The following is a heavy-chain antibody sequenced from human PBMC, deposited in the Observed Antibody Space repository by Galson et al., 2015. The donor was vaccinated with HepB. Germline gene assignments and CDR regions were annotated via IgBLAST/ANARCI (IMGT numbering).Heavy chain of an antibody. Sequence: SETLSLTCTVSGGSIISYYWSWIRQPQGKGLEWIGYIYYTGSPSYNPSLKSRVTMSVDTSKNHFSLKVYSVTAADTAVYYCARSGHTAVAPYFFDYWGQGTLVTVSS. CDR1: GGSIISYY. J-gene: IGHJ4*02. CDR2: IYYTGSP. CDR3: ARSGHTAVAPYFFDY. V-gene: IGHV4-59*01. D-gene: IGHD5-18*01.